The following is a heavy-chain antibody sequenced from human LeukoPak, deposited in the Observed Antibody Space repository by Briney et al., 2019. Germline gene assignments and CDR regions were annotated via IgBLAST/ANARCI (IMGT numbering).Heavy chain of an antibody. CDR3: AMGPMSGSSSWYGFDY. CDR1: GFTFGDYA. J-gene: IGHJ4*02. D-gene: IGHD6-13*01. V-gene: IGHV3-49*03. CDR2: IRSKAHGGTT. Sequence: PGRSLRLSCTASGFTFGDYAMSWFRQAPGEGLEWVGFIRSKAHGGTTEYAASVKGRFTISRDDSKSIAYLQMDSLKTEDTAVYYRAMGPMSGSSSWYGFDYWGQGTLVTVSS.